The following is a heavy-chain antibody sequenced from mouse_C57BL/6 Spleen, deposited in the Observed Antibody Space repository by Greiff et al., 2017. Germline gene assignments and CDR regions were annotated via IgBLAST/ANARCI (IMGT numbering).Heavy chain of an antibody. Sequence: VKLMESGPGLVAPSQSLSITCTVSGFSLTSYAIRWVRQPPGKGLEWLGVIWTGGGTNYNSALKSRLSISKYNTKSQVFLKMNSLQTDDTARYYCARRYDDAMDYWGQGTSVTVSS. V-gene: IGHV2-9-1*01. J-gene: IGHJ4*01. D-gene: IGHD2-12*01. CDR1: GFSLTSYA. CDR3: ARRYDDAMDY. CDR2: IWTGGGT.